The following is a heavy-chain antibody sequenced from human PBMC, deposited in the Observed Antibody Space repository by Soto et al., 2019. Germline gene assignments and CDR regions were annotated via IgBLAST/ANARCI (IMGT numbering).Heavy chain of an antibody. D-gene: IGHD1-7*01. Sequence: VESQKISCKRSGYSLTSYWIGWVRQMTGKGLEWMGIIYPGDSDTRYSPSFQGQVTISADKSISTAYLQWSSLKASATAMYSCARRFRNYGFYDGFEIWGQAIMVTDCS. J-gene: IGHJ3*02. CDR3: ARRFRNYGFYDGFEI. CDR2: IYPGDSDT. V-gene: IGHV5-51*01. CDR1: GYSLTSYW.